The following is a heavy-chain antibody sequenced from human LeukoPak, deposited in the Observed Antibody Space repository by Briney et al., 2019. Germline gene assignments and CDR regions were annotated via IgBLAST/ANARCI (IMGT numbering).Heavy chain of an antibody. CDR1: GFRLEDYA. Sequence: GGSLRLSCAGSGFRLEDYAMHWVRQAPGKGLEWVSGMSWNSVTMGYADSVKGRFTISRDNAKNSLYLQMDSLRAEDTALYYCAKDRGVPAPINAFDFWGQGTMATVSS. CDR2: MSWNSVTM. D-gene: IGHD2-2*01. V-gene: IGHV3-9*01. J-gene: IGHJ3*01. CDR3: AKDRGVPAPINAFDF.